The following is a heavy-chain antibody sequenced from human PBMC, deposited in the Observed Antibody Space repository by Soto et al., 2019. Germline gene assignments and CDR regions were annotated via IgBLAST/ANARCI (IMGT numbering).Heavy chain of an antibody. Sequence: EVQLVESGGGLVQPGGSLRLSCAASGFTFSSYWMRWVRQVPGKGLVWVSRIKYDGSTMNYADSVKGRFTISRDNAKNTVYLEMNSLRAEDTAVYYCGRGIRNHYGMVVWGLGTTVTVSS. CDR3: GRGIRNHYGMVV. CDR1: GFTFSSYW. J-gene: IGHJ6*02. D-gene: IGHD5-18*01. CDR2: IKYDGSTM. V-gene: IGHV3-74*01.